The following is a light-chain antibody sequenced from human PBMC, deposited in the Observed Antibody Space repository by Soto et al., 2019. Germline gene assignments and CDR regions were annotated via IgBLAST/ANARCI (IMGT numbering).Light chain of an antibody. CDR1: QSVGRS. V-gene: IGKV3-15*01. Sequence: IVMTPSPGTLSVSPVERATLSCRASQSVGRSLAWYQQKPGQAPRLLIYGTSARATGIPATFSGSGSGTEFTLTIRSLQSEDFAIYYCQQYDNWPSVTCGGGNTGDIK. J-gene: IGKJ4*01. CDR3: QQYDNWPSVT. CDR2: GTS.